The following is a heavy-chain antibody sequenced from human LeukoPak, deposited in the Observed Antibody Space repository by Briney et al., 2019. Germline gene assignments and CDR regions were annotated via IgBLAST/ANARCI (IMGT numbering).Heavy chain of an antibody. CDR1: GYTFTSYW. D-gene: IGHD1-7*01. J-gene: IGHJ4*02. CDR3: ARIGHDWNYAFDY. CDR2: IYPGDSDT. Sequence: KDGESLKISCKGSGYTFTSYWVGWVRQMPGKGLEWMGLIYPGDSDTRYSPSFQGQVTISADKSISTAYLQWSSLKASDTAIYYCARIGHDWNYAFDYWGQGTLVTVSS. V-gene: IGHV5-51*01.